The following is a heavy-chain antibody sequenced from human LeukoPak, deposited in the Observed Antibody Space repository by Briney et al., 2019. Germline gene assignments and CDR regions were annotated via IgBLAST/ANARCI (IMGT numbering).Heavy chain of an antibody. J-gene: IGHJ4*02. CDR3: ARDAGYSSGWYYFDY. D-gene: IGHD6-19*01. V-gene: IGHV1-3*01. CDR1: GYTFTSYA. Sequence: ASVKVSCKASGYTFTSYAMHWVRQAPGQRLEWMGWINAGNGNTKYSQKFQGRVTITRDTFASTAYMELSSLRSEDTAVYYCARDAGYSSGWYYFDYWGQGTLVTVS. CDR2: INAGNGNT.